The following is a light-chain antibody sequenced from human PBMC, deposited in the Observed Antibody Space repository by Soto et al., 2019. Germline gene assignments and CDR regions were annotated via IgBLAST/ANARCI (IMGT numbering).Light chain of an antibody. CDR1: QTLSNW. CDR2: DAS. V-gene: IGKV1-5*01. Sequence: IQMTQSPSALSASVGDRVTITCRASQTLSNWLAWYQQEPGKAPKLLIFDASSLQSGVPSRFSGSGFGTDFTLTISSLQPEDVAVYYCQQYYSSPPEPSTFGQGTKLEI. J-gene: IGKJ2*01. CDR3: QQYYSSPPEPST.